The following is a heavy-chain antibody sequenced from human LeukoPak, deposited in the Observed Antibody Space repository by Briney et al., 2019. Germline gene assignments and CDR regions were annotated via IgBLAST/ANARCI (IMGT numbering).Heavy chain of an antibody. J-gene: IGHJ5*02. CDR1: GGSNNSYY. V-gene: IGHV4-4*09. Sequence: SETLSLTCTVSGGSNNSYYWSWIRQPPGKGLEWIGYTHPSGNTNYSPSLKSRVTISIDTSRNQFSLKLSSVTAADTAVYYCARKAPKKGWFDPWDQGTLVTVSS. CDR3: ARKAPKKGWFDP. CDR2: THPSGNT.